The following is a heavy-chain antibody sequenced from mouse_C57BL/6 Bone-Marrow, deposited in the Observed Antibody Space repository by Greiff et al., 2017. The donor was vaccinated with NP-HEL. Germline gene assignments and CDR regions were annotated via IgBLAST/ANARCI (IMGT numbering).Heavy chain of an antibody. Sequence: EVQLQQSGPVLVKPGASVKMSCKASGYTFTDYYMNWVKQSHGKSLEWIGVINPYNGGTSYNQKFKGKATLTVDKSSSTAYMELNSLTSDDSAVYYCARSDYYGSPWFAYCGQGTLVTVSA. J-gene: IGHJ3*01. CDR1: GYTFTDYY. V-gene: IGHV1-19*01. CDR2: INPYNGGT. D-gene: IGHD1-1*01. CDR3: ARSDYYGSPWFAY.